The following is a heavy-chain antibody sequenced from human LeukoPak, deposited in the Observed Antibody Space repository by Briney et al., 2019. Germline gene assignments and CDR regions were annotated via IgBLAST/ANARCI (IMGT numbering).Heavy chain of an antibody. Sequence: PSETLSLTCTVSGYSISSGYYWGWIRQPPGKGLEWIGSIYHSGSTYYNPSLKSRVTISVDTSKNQFSLKLSSVTAADTAVYYCARDPLNPVVTHGEEGGFDYWGQGTLVTVSS. CDR3: ARDPLNPVVTHGEEGGFDY. CDR1: GYSISSGYY. V-gene: IGHV4-38-2*02. D-gene: IGHD4-23*01. CDR2: IYHSGST. J-gene: IGHJ4*02.